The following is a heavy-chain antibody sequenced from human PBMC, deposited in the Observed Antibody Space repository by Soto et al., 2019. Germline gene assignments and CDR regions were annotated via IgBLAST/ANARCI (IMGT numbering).Heavy chain of an antibody. CDR3: ARSHYYGSGAYTLDDH. CDR1: GYTFSIYY. D-gene: IGHD3-10*01. J-gene: IGHJ5*02. Sequence: QVQLVQSGAEVKKPGASVKVSCKASGYTFSIYYMHWVRQAPGQGLEWMGMINPSGGSASYTQKFQGRVTMTRDRSTNTIYMELTSLRSEDTAVYYCARSHYYGSGAYTLDDHWGQGTLVIVSS. CDR2: INPSGGSA. V-gene: IGHV1-46*03.